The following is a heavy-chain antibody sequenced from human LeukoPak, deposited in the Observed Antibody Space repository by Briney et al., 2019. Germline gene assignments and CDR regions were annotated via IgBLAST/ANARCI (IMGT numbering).Heavy chain of an antibody. CDR2: INHSGST. D-gene: IGHD6-19*01. V-gene: IGHV4-34*01. J-gene: IGHJ4*02. CDR3: ARGPFGSGWYWAGYFDY. Sequence: SETLSLTCAVYGGSFNNYYWNWIRQPPGKGLEWIGEINHSGSTKYNPSLKSRLTISVDTSKNQFSLKLSSVTAADTAVYYCARGPFGSGWYWAGYFDYWGQGTLVTVSS. CDR1: GGSFNNYY.